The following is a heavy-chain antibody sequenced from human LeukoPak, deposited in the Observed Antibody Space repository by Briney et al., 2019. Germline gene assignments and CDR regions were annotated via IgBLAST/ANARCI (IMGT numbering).Heavy chain of an antibody. CDR1: AFTFSNYA. J-gene: IGHJ6*04. D-gene: IGHD1-26*01. V-gene: IGHV3-23*01. CDR3: SKEMTSGAYYYGMDV. Sequence: GGSLRLSCAASAFTFSNYAMSWVRQAPGKGLEWVSSISGSGSSTYYADSVKGRFTISRDNSKNTVYLQMNSLRAEDTAVYYCSKEMTSGAYYYGMDVWGKGTTVTVSS. CDR2: ISGSGSST.